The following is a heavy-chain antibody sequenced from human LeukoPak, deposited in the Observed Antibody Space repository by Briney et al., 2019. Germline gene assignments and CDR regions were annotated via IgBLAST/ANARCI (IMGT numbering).Heavy chain of an antibody. CDR1: GYTFTSYD. CDR2: MNLNSGNT. CDR3: ARGYSSGWYDWFDP. Sequence: ASVKVSCKASGYTFTSYDINWVRQATGQGLERMGWMNLNSGNTGYAQKFQGRVTMTRNTSISTAYMELSSLRSEDTAVYYCARGYSSGWYDWFDPWGQGTLVTVSS. J-gene: IGHJ5*02. V-gene: IGHV1-8*01. D-gene: IGHD6-19*01.